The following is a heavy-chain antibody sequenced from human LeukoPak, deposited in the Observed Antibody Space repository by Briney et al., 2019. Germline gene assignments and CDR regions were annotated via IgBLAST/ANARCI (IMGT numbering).Heavy chain of an antibody. CDR2: INPNSGGT. D-gene: IGHD6-13*01. Sequence: ASVKVSCKASGYTFTGHYMHWVRQAPGQGLEWMGWINPNSGGTNYAQKFQGRVTMTRDTSISTAYMELSRLRSDDTAVYYCARRGQHSSSWYGPSYYGMDVWGQGTTVTVSS. CDR3: ARRGQHSSSWYGPSYYGMDV. CDR1: GYTFTGHY. J-gene: IGHJ6*02. V-gene: IGHV1-2*02.